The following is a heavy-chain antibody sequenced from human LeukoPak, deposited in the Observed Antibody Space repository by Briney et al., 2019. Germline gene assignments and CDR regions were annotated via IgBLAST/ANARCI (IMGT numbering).Heavy chain of an antibody. V-gene: IGHV4-59*01. CDR1: GGSISSYY. D-gene: IGHD1-26*01. Sequence: SQTLSLTCTVSGGSISSYYWSWIRQPPGKGLGWIGYIYYSGSTNYNPSLKSRVTISVDTSKNQFSLKLSSVTAADTAVYYCARVPVVGATRWIYFDYWGQGTLVTVSS. CDR2: IYYSGST. CDR3: ARVPVVGATRWIYFDY. J-gene: IGHJ4*02.